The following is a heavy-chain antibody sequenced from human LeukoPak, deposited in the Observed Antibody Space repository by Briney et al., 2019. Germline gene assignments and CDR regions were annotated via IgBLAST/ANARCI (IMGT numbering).Heavy chain of an antibody. CDR2: IFYSGST. V-gene: IGHV4-31*03. Sequence: SETLSLTCTVSGGSINSGVYYWSWIRQYPGKGLEWIGSIFYSGSTYYNPSLKSRFTISVDTSKNQFSLKLSSVTAADTAVYYCAREYSDVLTGYYLFDSWGQGTLVTVSS. CDR3: AREYSDVLTGYYLFDS. CDR1: GGSINSGVYY. D-gene: IGHD3-9*01. J-gene: IGHJ4*02.